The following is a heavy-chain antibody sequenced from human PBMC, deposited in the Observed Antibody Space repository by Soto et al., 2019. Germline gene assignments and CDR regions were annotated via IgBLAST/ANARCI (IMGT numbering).Heavy chain of an antibody. CDR2: ILYTGYT. Sequence: SETLSLTCTVSGGSISDYYWSWIRQPPGKGLEWIGYILYTGYTNYNPSLKSRITISIDTSRNQFSLRLSSVTAADTAVYYCARERGECFGDLLPNAWFDPWSQGTLVTVSS. J-gene: IGHJ5*01. V-gene: IGHV4-59*01. CDR3: ARERGECFGDLLPNAWFDP. CDR1: GGSISDYY. D-gene: IGHD3-10*01.